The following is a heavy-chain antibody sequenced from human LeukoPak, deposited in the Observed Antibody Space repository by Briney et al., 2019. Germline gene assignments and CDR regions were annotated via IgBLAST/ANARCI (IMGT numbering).Heavy chain of an antibody. Sequence: ASVKVSCKASGFTFTSSAMQWVRQARGQRLEWIGWIVVASANTNYAQRFRERVTITRDMSTSTAYMELSSLTSEDTAVYYCATGTHSSSWPYFDYWGQGTLVTVSS. V-gene: IGHV1-58*02. J-gene: IGHJ4*02. CDR2: IVVASANT. CDR1: GFTFTSSA. D-gene: IGHD6-13*01. CDR3: ATGTHSSSWPYFDY.